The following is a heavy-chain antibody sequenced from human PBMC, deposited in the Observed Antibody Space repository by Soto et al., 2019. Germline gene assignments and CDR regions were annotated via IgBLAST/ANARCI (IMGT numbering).Heavy chain of an antibody. CDR2: ISAYNGNT. CDR3: ARVITGTTFYYYYGMDV. V-gene: IGHV1-18*01. CDR1: GYTFTSYG. J-gene: IGHJ6*02. Sequence: QVQLVQSGAEVKKPGASVKVSCKASGYTFTSYGINWVRQAPGQGLEWMGWISAYNGNTNYAQKLQGRVTMTTDTSTSTAYMELRSLRSDDPAVYYCARVITGTTFYYYYGMDVWGQGTTVTVSS. D-gene: IGHD1-7*01.